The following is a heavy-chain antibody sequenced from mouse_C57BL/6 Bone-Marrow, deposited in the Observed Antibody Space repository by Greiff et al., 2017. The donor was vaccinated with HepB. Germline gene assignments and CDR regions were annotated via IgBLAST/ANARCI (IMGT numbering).Heavy chain of an antibody. D-gene: IGHD3-3*01. V-gene: IGHV1-81*01. CDR1: GYTFTSYG. CDR3: ARPGGRYYAMDY. Sequence: QVQLKESGAELARPGASVKLSCKASGYTFTSYGISWVKQRTGQGLEWIGEIYPRSGNTYYNEKFKGKATLTADKSSSTAYMELRSLTSEDSAVYFCARPGGRYYAMDYWGQGTSVTVSS. CDR2: IYPRSGNT. J-gene: IGHJ4*01.